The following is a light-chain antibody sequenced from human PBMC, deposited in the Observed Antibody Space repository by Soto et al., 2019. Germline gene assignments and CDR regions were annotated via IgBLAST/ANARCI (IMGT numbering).Light chain of an antibody. J-gene: IGKJ2*01. Sequence: IQMTQSPSSLSASVGDRVTITCRASQSIYSSLNWYHQKPGKAPKLLIYAASNLQSGVPSRFSGSGSGTDFHLSISSLQPEDFATYYCQQSYSAPYTFGQGTKLEI. CDR2: AAS. V-gene: IGKV1-39*01. CDR3: QQSYSAPYT. CDR1: QSIYSS.